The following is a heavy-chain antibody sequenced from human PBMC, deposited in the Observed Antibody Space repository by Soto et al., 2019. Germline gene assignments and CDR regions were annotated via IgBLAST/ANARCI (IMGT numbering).Heavy chain of an antibody. J-gene: IGHJ4*02. V-gene: IGHV1-3*01. D-gene: IGHD3-10*01. Sequence: ASVKVSCKASGYTFTSYAMHWVRQAPGQRLEWMGWINAGNGNTKYSQKFQGRVTITRDTSASTAYMELSSLRSEDTAVYYCASSRVRGVIIWDLAYWGQGTLVTVS. CDR3: ASSRVRGVIIWDLAY. CDR2: INAGNGNT. CDR1: GYTFTSYA.